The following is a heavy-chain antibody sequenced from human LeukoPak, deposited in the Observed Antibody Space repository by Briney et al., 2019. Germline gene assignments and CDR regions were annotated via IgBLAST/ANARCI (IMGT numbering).Heavy chain of an antibody. J-gene: IGHJ5*02. V-gene: IGHV1-24*01. D-gene: IGHD1-26*01. Sequence: GASVKVSCKVSGHTLTEVAMHWVRQAPGKGLEWMGGLDPEDGETIYARKFQGRVTMTEDTSTDTAYMEVSSLSSEDTAVYYCATSLPPDGIVGATVDWFYPWGQGTLVTVSS. CDR3: ATSLPPDGIVGATVDWFYP. CDR2: LDPEDGET. CDR1: GHTLTEVA.